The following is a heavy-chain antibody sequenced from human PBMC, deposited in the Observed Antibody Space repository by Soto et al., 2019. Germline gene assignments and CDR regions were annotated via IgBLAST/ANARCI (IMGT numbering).Heavy chain of an antibody. CDR1: GVSIRGHF. Sequence: SETLSLTCTVSGVSIRGHFWSWIRQPPGKGLEWIGYVFHTGETTYSPSLKSRVTISVDTSNNQFSLKVRSVTAADTAVYFCARGGGSFDYWGQGTLVTVSS. D-gene: IGHD1-26*01. CDR3: ARGGGSFDY. J-gene: IGHJ4*02. CDR2: VFHTGET. V-gene: IGHV4-59*11.